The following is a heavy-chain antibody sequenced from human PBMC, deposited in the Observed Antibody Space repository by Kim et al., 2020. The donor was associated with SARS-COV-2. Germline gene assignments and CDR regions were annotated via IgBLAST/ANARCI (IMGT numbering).Heavy chain of an antibody. D-gene: IGHD2-15*01. V-gene: IGHV1-69*13. Sequence: SVKVSCKASGDSFNTHAFTWVRQAPGQGLEWMGGIIPTFGTTNYAQKFQSRVTITADDSSSTVYMELSSLRSDDTAMYYCARARGCSGGKCYFADFWGQGTLVTVSS. CDR2: IIPTFGTT. J-gene: IGHJ4*02. CDR3: ARARGCSGGKCYFADF. CDR1: GDSFNTHA.